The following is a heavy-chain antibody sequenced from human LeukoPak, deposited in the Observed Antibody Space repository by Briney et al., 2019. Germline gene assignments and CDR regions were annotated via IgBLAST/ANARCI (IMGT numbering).Heavy chain of an antibody. D-gene: IGHD3-3*01. V-gene: IGHV3-23*01. CDR2: ISGSGGST. Sequence: PGGSLRLSCASSGFTFIIYGMSWVRQAPGKGLEWVSGISGSGGSTYYADSVKGRFTISRDNSKNTLYLQMNSLRADDTAVYYCAKDHWSGAPLYYFDYWGQGTLVTVSS. J-gene: IGHJ4*02. CDR3: AKDHWSGAPLYYFDY. CDR1: GFTFIIYG.